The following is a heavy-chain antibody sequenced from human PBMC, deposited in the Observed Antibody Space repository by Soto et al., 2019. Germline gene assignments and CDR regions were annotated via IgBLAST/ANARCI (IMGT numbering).Heavy chain of an antibody. CDR3: ARDRYYDFWSGYPTNYYYGMDV. V-gene: IGHV4-31*03. Sequence: PSETLSLTCTVSGGSISSGGYYWSWIRQHPGKGLEWIGYIYYSGSTYYNPSLKSRVTISVDTSKNQFSLKLSSVTAADTAVYYCARDRYYDFWSGYPTNYYYGMDVWGQGTKVTVSS. CDR1: GGSISSGGYY. J-gene: IGHJ6*02. CDR2: IYYSGST. D-gene: IGHD3-3*01.